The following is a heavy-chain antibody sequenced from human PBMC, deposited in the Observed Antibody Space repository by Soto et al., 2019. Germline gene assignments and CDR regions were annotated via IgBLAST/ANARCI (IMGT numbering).Heavy chain of an antibody. J-gene: IGHJ4*02. Sequence: EVQLVESGGGLIQPGGSLRLSCAASGFTINSKHMSWVRQAPGKGLEWVSLIYSGGSTYYADSVQGRFTIFRDNSKNTLYLQMNSLRGEDTAVYYCATGWPGGFDYWGQGTLVTVSS. CDR3: ATGWPGGFDY. CDR1: GFTINSKH. D-gene: IGHD2-15*01. V-gene: IGHV3-53*01. CDR2: IYSGGST.